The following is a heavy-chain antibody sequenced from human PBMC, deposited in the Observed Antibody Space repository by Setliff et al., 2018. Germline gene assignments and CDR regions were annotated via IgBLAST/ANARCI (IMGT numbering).Heavy chain of an antibody. J-gene: IGHJ4*01. Sequence: PGGSLRLSCAASGFTFSNYGMNWVRQAPGKGLEWASSLSGSGGSTFYADSVQGRFTISRDNSKNTLYLQINSLRAEDTALYYCAKSPHDFWSGRVFFDYWGQGILVTVSS. CDR2: LSGSGGST. CDR1: GFTFSNYG. V-gene: IGHV3-23*01. D-gene: IGHD3-3*01. CDR3: AKSPHDFWSGRVFFDY.